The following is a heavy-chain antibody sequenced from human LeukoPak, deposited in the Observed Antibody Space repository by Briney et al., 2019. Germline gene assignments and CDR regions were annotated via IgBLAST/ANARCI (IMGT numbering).Heavy chain of an antibody. Sequence: KSSETLSLTCTVSGGSISSSSYYWGWIRQPPGKGLEWIGSIYYSGNTYYNASLKSQVSISIDTSKNQFSLRLTSVTAADTAVYYCARQTGSGLFILPGGQGTLVTASS. CDR2: IYYSGNT. D-gene: IGHD3/OR15-3a*01. CDR1: GGSISSSSYY. CDR3: ARQTGSGLFILP. J-gene: IGHJ4*02. V-gene: IGHV4-39*01.